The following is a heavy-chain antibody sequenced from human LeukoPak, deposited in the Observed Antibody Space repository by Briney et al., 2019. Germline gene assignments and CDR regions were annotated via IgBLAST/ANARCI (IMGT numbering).Heavy chain of an antibody. CDR1: GGSISSYY. J-gene: IGHJ4*02. CDR2: IHYSGST. D-gene: IGHD3-3*01. Sequence: PSETLSLTCTVSGGSISSYYWNWIRQPPGKGLEWIGYIHYSGSTCYNPSLKSRVTISLDTSKNQFSLKVNSVTAADTAVYYCATIFGVANRIASWGQGTLVTVSS. V-gene: IGHV4-59*01. CDR3: ATIFGVANRIAS.